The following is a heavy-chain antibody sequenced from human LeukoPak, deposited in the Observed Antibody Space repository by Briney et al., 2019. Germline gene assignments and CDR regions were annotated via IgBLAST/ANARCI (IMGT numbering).Heavy chain of an antibody. J-gene: IGHJ4*02. CDR3: AKEGEMAQFDY. CDR1: GFTFSSYG. V-gene: IGHV3-33*06. Sequence: GGSLRLSCAASGFTFSSYGMHWVRQAPGKGLEWVAVIWYDGSNKYYADSVKGRFTISRDNSKNTLYLQMNSLRAEDTAVYYCAKEGEMAQFDYWGQGTLVTVSS. CDR2: IWYDGSNK. D-gene: IGHD5-24*01.